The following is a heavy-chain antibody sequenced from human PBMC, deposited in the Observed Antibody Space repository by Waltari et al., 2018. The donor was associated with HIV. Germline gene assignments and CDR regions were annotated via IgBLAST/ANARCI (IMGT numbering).Heavy chain of an antibody. J-gene: IGHJ4*02. Sequence: EVQLVESGGGLVQPGGSVSLSCAVSGFTFSSYSMSVVRQAPGKGLEWVSYISGSSSTRYYTDSVKGRFTISRDNAKNSLYLQMNSLRAEDTAVYYCARVVYDSSGYWFTYWGQGTLVTVSS. CDR2: ISGSSSTR. D-gene: IGHD3-22*01. CDR1: GFTFSSYS. V-gene: IGHV3-48*01. CDR3: ARVVYDSSGYWFTY.